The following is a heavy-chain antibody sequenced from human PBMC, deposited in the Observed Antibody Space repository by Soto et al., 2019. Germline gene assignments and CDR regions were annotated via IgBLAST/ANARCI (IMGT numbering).Heavy chain of an antibody. Sequence: LRLSCAASGFTFSNYAMIWVRQAPGKGLEWVSSISGSGSSTYHADSVKGRFTISRDNSENTLYLQMNSLRAEDTAVYYCGQLGGGAGWGQGTLVTVSS. CDR1: GFTFSNYA. CDR3: GQLGGGAG. D-gene: IGHD6-13*01. J-gene: IGHJ4*02. CDR2: ISGSGSST. V-gene: IGHV3-23*01.